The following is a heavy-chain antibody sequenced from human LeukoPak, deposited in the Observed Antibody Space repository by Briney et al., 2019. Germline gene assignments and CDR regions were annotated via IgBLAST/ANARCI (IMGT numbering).Heavy chain of an antibody. CDR1: GYTFTNYD. Sequence: GASMKVSCKASGYTFTNYDFSWVRQAPGQGLEWMGWISAYNGDRYYAQNLQGRVTMTTHTSTSTAYMELRSLRSDDTAVYYCAGGDSSGYYYPNFDYWGQGTLVTVSS. V-gene: IGHV1-18*04. CDR2: ISAYNGDR. CDR3: AGGDSSGYYYPNFDY. J-gene: IGHJ4*02. D-gene: IGHD3-22*01.